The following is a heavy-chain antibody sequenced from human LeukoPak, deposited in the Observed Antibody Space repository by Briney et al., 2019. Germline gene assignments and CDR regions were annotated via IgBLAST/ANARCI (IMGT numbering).Heavy chain of an antibody. V-gene: IGHV4-31*03. CDR3: ARGGDGFYGSSGYYYT. D-gene: IGHD3-22*01. Sequence: SETLSLTCTVSGGSISSGGYYWSWIRQHPGKGLEWIGYIYYSGSTYYNPSLKSRVTISVDTSKNQFSLKLSSVTAADTAVYYCARGGDGFYGSSGYYYTWGQGTLVTVSS. CDR2: IYYSGST. J-gene: IGHJ4*02. CDR1: GGSISSGGYY.